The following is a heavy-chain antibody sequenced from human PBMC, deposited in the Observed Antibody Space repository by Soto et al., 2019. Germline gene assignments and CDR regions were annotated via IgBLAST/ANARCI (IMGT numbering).Heavy chain of an antibody. J-gene: IGHJ1*01. V-gene: IGHV1-18*01. D-gene: IGHD3-22*01. CDR1: GYTFTRSG. CDR2: ISAYNGNT. CDR3: ARALDYYDSSDYYTYGYFHH. Sequence: SVKLTWKACGYTFTRSGIRWVRQAPGRGLEWMGWISAYNGNTNYAQKLQGRVTMTTDTSTSRAYMELRSLRADDTAVYYCARALDYYDSSDYYTYGYFHHWG.